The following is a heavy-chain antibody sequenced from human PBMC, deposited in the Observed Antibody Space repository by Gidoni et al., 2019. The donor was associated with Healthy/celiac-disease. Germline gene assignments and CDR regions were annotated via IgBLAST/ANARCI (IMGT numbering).Heavy chain of an antibody. CDR1: GCTFSSYA. D-gene: IGHD3-16*01. V-gene: IGHV3-23*01. CDR3: AKDQWGTLHQFFDY. Sequence: EVQPLETGGGLVQPGGSLRPSCAATGCTFSSYAMSWVRQDPGKGLEWVSAIGGSGGSTYYADAVKGRFTISRDNSKNTLYLQMNSLRAEDTAVYYCAKDQWGTLHQFFDYWGQGTLVTVSS. J-gene: IGHJ4*02. CDR2: IGGSGGST.